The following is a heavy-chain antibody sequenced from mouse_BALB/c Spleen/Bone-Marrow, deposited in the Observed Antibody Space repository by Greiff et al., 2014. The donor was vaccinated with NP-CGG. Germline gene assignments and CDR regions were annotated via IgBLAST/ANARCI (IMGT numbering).Heavy chain of an antibody. Sequence: QLQQSGTGPARPGASVKMSCKASGYTFTSYWMHWVKQRPGQGLEWIGAIYPGNSDTSYNQKFKGKAKLTAVTSTSTAYMELSSLTNEDSAVYYCTRVITAVLATRAMDYWGQGSSVTVSS. CDR3: TRVITAVLATRAMDY. V-gene: IGHV1-5*01. D-gene: IGHD1-1*01. CDR2: IYPGNSDT. CDR1: GYTFTSYW. J-gene: IGHJ4*01.